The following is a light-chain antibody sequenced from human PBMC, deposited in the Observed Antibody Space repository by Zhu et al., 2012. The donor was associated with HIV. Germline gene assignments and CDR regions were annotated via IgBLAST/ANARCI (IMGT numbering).Light chain of an antibody. V-gene: IGKV1-5*03. CDR2: KAS. J-gene: IGKJ1*01. CDR1: QSILSW. Sequence: DVQMTQSPSTLSASVGDRVTITCRASQSILSWLAWYQQKPGKAPKLLIYKASNLQSGVPSRFNGTGSGTDFTLTIGCLQSEDSATYYCQQYYDFPWTFGQGTKVEI. CDR3: QQYYDFPWT.